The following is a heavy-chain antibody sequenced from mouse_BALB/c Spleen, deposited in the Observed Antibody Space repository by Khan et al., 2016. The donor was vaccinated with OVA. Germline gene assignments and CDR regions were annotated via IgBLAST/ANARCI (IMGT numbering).Heavy chain of an antibody. CDR2: IWSDGST. CDR1: GFSLTNYG. Sequence: QVQLQQSGPGLVAPSQSLSITCTISGFSLTNYGVHWVRQPPGKGLEWLVVIWSDGSTNYNSALKSRLTITKDNSKRQVFLEMNSLQTDDTAIYFCARQPYYHYNVMDYWGQGTSVTVSS. V-gene: IGHV2-6-1*01. CDR3: ARQPYYHYNVMDY. D-gene: IGHD2-4*01. J-gene: IGHJ4*01.